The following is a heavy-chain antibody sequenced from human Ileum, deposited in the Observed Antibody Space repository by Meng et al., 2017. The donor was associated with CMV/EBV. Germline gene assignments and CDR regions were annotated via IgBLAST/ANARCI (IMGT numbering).Heavy chain of an antibody. J-gene: IGHJ6*02. Sequence: SGVGGRDYWLWFLQPPGKGLEWIGDIYYSGSTNYNPSLKSRVTISVDTSKNQFSLKLSSVTAADTAVYYCARDLRRIAARAVYGMDVWGQGTTVTVSS. D-gene: IGHD6-6*01. CDR1: SGVGGRDY. V-gene: IGHV4-61*01. CDR2: IYYSGST. CDR3: ARDLRRIAARAVYGMDV.